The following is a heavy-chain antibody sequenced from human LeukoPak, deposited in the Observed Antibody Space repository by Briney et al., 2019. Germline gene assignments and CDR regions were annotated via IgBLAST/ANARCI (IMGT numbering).Heavy chain of an antibody. J-gene: IGHJ4*02. CDR3: AREGYYDSSGHPGY. CDR1: GYTFTSNG. CDR2: ISVDNGNT. Sequence: ASVKVSCKASGYTFTSNGITWVRQAPGQGLEWMGWISVDNGNTKYAEKLQDRVTMTTDTSTSTAYMELRSLRSDDTAVYYCAREGYYDSSGHPGYWGQGTLVTVSS. D-gene: IGHD3-22*01. V-gene: IGHV1-18*01.